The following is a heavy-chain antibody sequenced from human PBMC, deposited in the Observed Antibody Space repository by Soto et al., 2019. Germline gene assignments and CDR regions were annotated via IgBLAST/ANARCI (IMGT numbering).Heavy chain of an antibody. CDR3: ARDHHSLYDTSGYYPYFDC. CDR1: GGSVNTAPYY. D-gene: IGHD3-22*01. Sequence: QVQLQESGPGLVKPSETLSLTCTVSGGSVNTAPYYWSWIRQPPGKGLEWIGYIYYSGSTNYNPSLKSRVSTSLDTSKNQFSLNLSSVTAADTAVYYCARDHHSLYDTSGYYPYFDCWGQGTLVTVSS. V-gene: IGHV4-61*01. CDR2: IYYSGST. J-gene: IGHJ4*02.